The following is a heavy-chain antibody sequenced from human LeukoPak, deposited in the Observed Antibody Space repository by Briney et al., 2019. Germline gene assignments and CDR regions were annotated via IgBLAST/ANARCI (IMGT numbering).Heavy chain of an antibody. Sequence: GGSLRLSCAASGFTFSSCGMHWVRQAPGKGLEWVAVISYDGSNKYYADSVKGRFTISRDNSKNTLYLQMNSLRAEDTAVYYCAKSGSRFYYDYWGQGTLVTVSS. V-gene: IGHV3-30*18. CDR1: GFTFSSCG. D-gene: IGHD3-10*01. J-gene: IGHJ4*02. CDR3: AKSGSRFYYDY. CDR2: ISYDGSNK.